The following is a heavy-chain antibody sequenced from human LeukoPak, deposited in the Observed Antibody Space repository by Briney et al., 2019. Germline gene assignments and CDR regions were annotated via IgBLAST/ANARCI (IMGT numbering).Heavy chain of an antibody. D-gene: IGHD4-23*01. CDR3: ASSPWTVVGADAFDI. V-gene: IGHV4-61*02. CDR2: IYTSGST. Sequence: SQTLSLTCTVSGDSISSGSDYWGWIRQPAGKGLEWIGRIYTSGSTNYNPSLKSRVTISVDTSKNQFSLKLSSVTAADTAVYYCASSPWTVVGADAFDIWGQGTMVTVSS. J-gene: IGHJ3*02. CDR1: GDSISSGSDY.